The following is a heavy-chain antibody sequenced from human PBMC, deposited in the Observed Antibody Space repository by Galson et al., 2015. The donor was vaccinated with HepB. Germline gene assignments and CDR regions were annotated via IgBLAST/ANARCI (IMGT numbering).Heavy chain of an antibody. CDR1: GFTFSSYA. D-gene: IGHD4-17*01. V-gene: IGHV3-23*01. J-gene: IGHJ4*02. CDR3: AKSPLYYGDYNDY. CDR2: ISGSGGST. Sequence: SLRLSCAASGFTFSSYAMSWVRQAPGKGLEWVSAISGSGGSTYYADSVKGRFTISRDNSKNTLYLQMNSLRAEDTAVYYCAKSPLYYGDYNDYWGQGTLVTVSS.